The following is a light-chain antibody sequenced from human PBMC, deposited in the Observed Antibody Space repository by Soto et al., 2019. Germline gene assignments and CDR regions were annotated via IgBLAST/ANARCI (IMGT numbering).Light chain of an antibody. CDR1: QSVSRY. CDR2: DAS. Sequence: EIVCTQSPATLSLSPGERATLSCRASQSVSRYLAWYQQKPGQAPRLLIYDASNRATGIPARFSGSGSGTDFSLTISSLEPEDFAVYYCQQRSNWPLTFGGGTKVDIK. CDR3: QQRSNWPLT. J-gene: IGKJ4*01. V-gene: IGKV3-11*01.